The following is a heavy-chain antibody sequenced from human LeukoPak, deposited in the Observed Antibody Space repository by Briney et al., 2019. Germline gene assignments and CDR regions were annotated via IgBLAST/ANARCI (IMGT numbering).Heavy chain of an antibody. CDR2: ISSSSSTI. J-gene: IGHJ5*02. V-gene: IGHV3-48*01. Sequence: GGSLRLSCAASGFTFSSYSMNWVRQAPGKGLEWVSYISSSSSTIYYADSVKGRFTISRDNAKNSLYLQMNSLRAEDTAVYYCARGGSYSYRNWFDPWGQGTLVTVSS. CDR1: GFTFSSYS. D-gene: IGHD5-18*01. CDR3: ARGGSYSYRNWFDP.